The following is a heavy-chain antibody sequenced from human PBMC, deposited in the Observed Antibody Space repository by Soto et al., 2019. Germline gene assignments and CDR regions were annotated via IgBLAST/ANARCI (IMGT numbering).Heavy chain of an antibody. Sequence: PSETLSLTCAVSGYSISSGYYWGWIRQPPGKGLEWIGSISHSGSTYYNPSLKSRVTISVDTSKKQFSLKLTSVTAADTAVYYRATLRAWGDSSGPFDLCGHGDMVT. CDR1: GYSISSGYY. V-gene: IGHV4-38-2*01. J-gene: IGHJ4*01. CDR3: ATLRAWGDSSGPFDL. CDR2: ISHSGST. D-gene: IGHD6-13*01.